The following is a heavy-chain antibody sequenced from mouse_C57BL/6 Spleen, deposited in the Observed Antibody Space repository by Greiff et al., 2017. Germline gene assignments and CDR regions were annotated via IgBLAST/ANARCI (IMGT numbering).Heavy chain of an antibody. Sequence: QVQLKEPGAELVRPGTSVKVSCKASGYAFTNYLIEWVKQRPGQGLEWIGVINPGSGGTNYNEKFKGKATLTADKSSSTAYMQLRSLTSEDSAVXFCARSMAYYSNYDARDYWGQGTSVTVSS. CDR2: INPGSGGT. D-gene: IGHD2-5*01. V-gene: IGHV1-54*01. J-gene: IGHJ4*01. CDR3: ARSMAYYSNYDARDY. CDR1: GYAFTNYL.